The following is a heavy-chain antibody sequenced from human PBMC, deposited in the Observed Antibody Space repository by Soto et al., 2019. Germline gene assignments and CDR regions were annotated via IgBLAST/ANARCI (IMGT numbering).Heavy chain of an antibody. Sequence: SETLSLTCTVSGGSISSYYWTWIRQPPGKGLEWIGYIYYSGSSNYNPSLKSRVTISVDTSKKYFSLELTSVTAADTAVYYCARVRDCSSTSCYWVDYWGQGTLVTVSS. J-gene: IGHJ4*02. CDR2: IYYSGSS. CDR1: GGSISSYY. CDR3: ARVRDCSSTSCYWVDY. V-gene: IGHV4-59*08. D-gene: IGHD2-2*01.